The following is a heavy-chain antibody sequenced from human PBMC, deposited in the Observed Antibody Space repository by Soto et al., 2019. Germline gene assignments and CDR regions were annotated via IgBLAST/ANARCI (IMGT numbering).Heavy chain of an antibody. J-gene: IGHJ4*02. CDR2: IKTDGRYT. V-gene: IGHV3-74*01. CDR1: GFNFSNHW. Sequence: EVQLVESGGGLVQPGGSLRLSCAASGFNFSNHWMHWVRQAPGKGLVWVSRIKTDGRYTNYADSVKGRFTISRDNAKNTLYLQMNSLRADDTAVYYCVRSPSSGWVDYWGQGTLVTVSS. CDR3: VRSPSSGWVDY. D-gene: IGHD6-19*01.